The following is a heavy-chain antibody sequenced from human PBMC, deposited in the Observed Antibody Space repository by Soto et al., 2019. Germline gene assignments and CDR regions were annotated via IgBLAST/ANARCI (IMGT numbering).Heavy chain of an antibody. V-gene: IGHV3-48*01. Sequence: EVQLVESGGGLVQPGGSLRLSCVVSGFTFSSYSMNWVRQAPGKGLEWVSYISSSSSTIYYADSVKGRFTISRDNAKISLYLQMNSLRSEDTAVYYCVRGRAVTTPGPNCDYGGQGTLVTVSS. CDR2: ISSSSSTI. J-gene: IGHJ4*02. CDR1: GFTFSSYS. CDR3: VRGRAVTTPGPNCDY. D-gene: IGHD3-3*01.